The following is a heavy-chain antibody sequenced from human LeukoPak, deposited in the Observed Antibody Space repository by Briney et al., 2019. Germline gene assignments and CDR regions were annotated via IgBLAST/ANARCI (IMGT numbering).Heavy chain of an antibody. J-gene: IGHJ4*02. Sequence: SVKVSCKASGGTFSSYAISWVRQAPGQGLEWMGGIIPIFGTANYAQKFQGRVTITADESTSTAYMELSSLRSEDTAVYYCARVHYDYVWGSYRPTHYYFDYWGQGTLVTVSS. D-gene: IGHD3-16*02. CDR3: ARVHYDYVWGSYRPTHYYFDY. CDR2: IIPIFGTA. V-gene: IGHV1-69*01. CDR1: GGTFSSYA.